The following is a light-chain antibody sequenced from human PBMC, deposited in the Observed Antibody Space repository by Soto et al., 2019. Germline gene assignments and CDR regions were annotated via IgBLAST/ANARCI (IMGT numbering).Light chain of an antibody. CDR3: QQSETYPLT. CDR2: DAS. Sequence: DIQMTQSPSTLSASVGDRVSINCRASQSISAWLAWYQHKPGKAPNLLIYDASTLMSGVPSRFSGSGSGTEFTLTISSLQPGDFATYYCQQSETYPLTFGQGTRLEIK. V-gene: IGKV1-5*01. CDR1: QSISAW. J-gene: IGKJ5*01.